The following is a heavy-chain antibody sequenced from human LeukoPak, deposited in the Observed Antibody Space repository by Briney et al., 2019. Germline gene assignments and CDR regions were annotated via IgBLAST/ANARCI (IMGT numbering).Heavy chain of an antibody. V-gene: IGHV3-48*03. D-gene: IGHD5-24*01. J-gene: IGHJ4*02. CDR3: ARVEMATAHFDY. CDR2: ISSSGSTI. Sequence: GGSLRLSCAASGFIFSSYEMNWVRQAPGKGLEWVSYISSSGSTIYYADSVKGRFTISRDNAKNSLYLQMNSLRAEDTAVYYCARVEMATAHFDYWGQGTLVTVSS. CDR1: GFIFSSYE.